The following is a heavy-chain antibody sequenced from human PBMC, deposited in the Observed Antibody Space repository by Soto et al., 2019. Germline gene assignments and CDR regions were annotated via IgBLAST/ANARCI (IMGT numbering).Heavy chain of an antibody. V-gene: IGHV1-3*01. CDR1: GYTFTSYA. Sequence: ASVKVSCKASGYTFTSYAMHWVRQAPGQRLEWMGWINAGNGNTKYSQKFQGRVTITRDTSASTAYMELSSLRSEDTAVYYCAGGSYGFFNDPTIDPWGQETLVTVSS. D-gene: IGHD3-16*01. CDR2: INAGNGNT. CDR3: AGGSYGFFNDPTIDP. J-gene: IGHJ5*02.